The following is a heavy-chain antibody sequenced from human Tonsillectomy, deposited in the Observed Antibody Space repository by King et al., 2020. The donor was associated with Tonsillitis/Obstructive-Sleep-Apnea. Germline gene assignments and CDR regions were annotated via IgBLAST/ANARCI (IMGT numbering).Heavy chain of an antibody. CDR3: ARLGTLGWFDP. Sequence: VQLQESGPGLVKPSETLSLTCTVSGGSGSSGSYYLSWIRQPPGEGLEWLWYIFYSGSTTYNPSLNSRVTLSVETSKNQFSLKLCSVTAADTAVYYCARLGTLGWFDPWGQGTLVTVSS. J-gene: IGHJ5*02. CDR2: IFYSGST. V-gene: IGHV4-61*01. D-gene: IGHD3-16*01. CDR1: GGSGSSGSYY.